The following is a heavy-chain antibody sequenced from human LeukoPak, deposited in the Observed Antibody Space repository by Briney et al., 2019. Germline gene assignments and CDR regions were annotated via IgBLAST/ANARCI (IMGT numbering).Heavy chain of an antibody. CDR3: AKSNYFDSGGYYFSDY. D-gene: IGHD3-22*01. V-gene: IGHV3-23*01. CDR1: GFTFSKYA. J-gene: IGHJ4*02. CDR2: ISVSGGST. Sequence: PGGSLRLSCAASGFTFSKYAMTWVRQAPGKGLEWVSGISVSGGSTNYADSVKGRFTISRDNSKNTLYLQMNSLRAEDTAVYYCAKSNYFDSGGYYFSDYWGQGTLVTVSS.